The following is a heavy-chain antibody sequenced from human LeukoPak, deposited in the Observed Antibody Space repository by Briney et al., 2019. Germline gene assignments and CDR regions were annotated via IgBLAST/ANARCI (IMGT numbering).Heavy chain of an antibody. CDR1: GGSISRYY. J-gene: IGHJ3*01. CDR2: IYYSGST. CDR3: ASGILTGYYTVDV. V-gene: IGHV4-59*01. Sequence: SETLSLTCTVSGGSISRYYWGWIRQPPGKGLEWIGYIYYSGSTNYNPSLKSRVTISVDTSKNQFSLKLSSVTAADTAVYYCASGILTGYYTVDVWGQGTMVTVSS. D-gene: IGHD3-9*01.